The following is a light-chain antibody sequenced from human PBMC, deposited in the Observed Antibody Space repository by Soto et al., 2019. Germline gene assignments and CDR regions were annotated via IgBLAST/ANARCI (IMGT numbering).Light chain of an antibody. CDR1: SSDVGAYKY. J-gene: IGLJ2*01. V-gene: IGLV2-8*01. Sequence: QSVLTQPPSASGSPGQSVTISCTGTSSDVGAYKYVSWYQQYPGKAPKLMIYEVSKRPSGVPDRFSGSKSGNTASLTVSGLQAEDEADYYCTSYVGSNIWAFGGGTKLTVL. CDR2: EVS. CDR3: TSYVGSNIWA.